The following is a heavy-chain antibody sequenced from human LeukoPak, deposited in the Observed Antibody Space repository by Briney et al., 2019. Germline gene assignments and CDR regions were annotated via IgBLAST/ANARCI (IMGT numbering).Heavy chain of an antibody. CDR1: GGSFSGYY. CDR2: INHSEST. V-gene: IGHV4-34*01. CDR3: ARGRVADPFDY. J-gene: IGHJ4*02. Sequence: PSETLSLTCAVYGGSFSGYYWSWIRQPPGKGLEWIGEINHSESTNYNPSLKSRVTISVDTSKNQFSLKLSSVIAADTAVYYCARGRVADPFDYWGQGTLVTVSS. D-gene: IGHD2-15*01.